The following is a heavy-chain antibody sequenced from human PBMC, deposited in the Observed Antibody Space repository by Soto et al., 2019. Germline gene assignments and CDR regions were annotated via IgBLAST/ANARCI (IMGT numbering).Heavy chain of an antibody. D-gene: IGHD4-17*01. CDR3: VSQRTTVPTQAYFDY. Sequence: SETLALSCTVSGGCVTNRSYYWGWIRQSPGKGLEWIGSVYYRGRSYSKSSVKSRVTISVDTSKNRFSLSLNSVTASDTAVYFCVSQRTTVPTQAYFDYWGPGALVTVSS. CDR2: VYYRGRS. CDR1: GGCVTNRSYY. J-gene: IGHJ4*02. V-gene: IGHV4-39*01.